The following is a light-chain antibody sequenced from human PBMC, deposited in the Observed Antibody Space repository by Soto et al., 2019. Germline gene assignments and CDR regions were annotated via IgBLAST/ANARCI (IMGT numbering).Light chain of an antibody. Sequence: EIVLTQSPGTLSLSPGERATLSCRASQSVSSNYLAWYQQKPGQAPRLLIYGASNRATGISDRFSGSGSGTDFTLTISRLEPEDFAVYYCKPFGSPGTFGQGTKV. V-gene: IGKV3-20*01. CDR1: QSVSSNY. CDR2: GAS. CDR3: KPFGSPGT. J-gene: IGKJ1*01.